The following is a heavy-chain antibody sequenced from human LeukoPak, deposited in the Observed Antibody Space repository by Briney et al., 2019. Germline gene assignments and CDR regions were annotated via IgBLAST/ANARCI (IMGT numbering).Heavy chain of an antibody. CDR2: INWNGGST. D-gene: IGHD3-22*01. CDR1: GFTFDDYG. V-gene: IGHV3-20*04. J-gene: IGHJ3*02. Sequence: GGSLRLSCAASGFTFDDYGMSWVLQAPGKGLEWVSGINWNGGSTGYADSVKGRFTISRDNAKNSLYLQMNSLRAEDTALYYCARDGYYDSSGYYGPFDIWGQGTMVTVSS. CDR3: ARDGYYDSSGYYGPFDI.